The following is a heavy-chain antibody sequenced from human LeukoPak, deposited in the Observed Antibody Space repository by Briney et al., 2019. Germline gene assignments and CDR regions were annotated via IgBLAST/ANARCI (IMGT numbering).Heavy chain of an antibody. Sequence: SETLSLTCTVSGGSISSSSYYWGWIRQPPGKGLEWIGSIYYSGSTYYNPSLKSRVTISVDTSKNQFSLKLSSVTAADTAVYYCARHPRYYGILTGYQSKFYFDYWGQGTLVTVSS. CDR3: ARHPRYYGILTGYQSKFYFDY. J-gene: IGHJ4*02. CDR1: GGSISSSSYY. CDR2: IYYSGST. D-gene: IGHD3-9*01. V-gene: IGHV4-39*01.